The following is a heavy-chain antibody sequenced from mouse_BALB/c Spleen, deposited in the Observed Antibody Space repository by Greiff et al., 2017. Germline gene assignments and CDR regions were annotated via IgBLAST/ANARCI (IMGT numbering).Heavy chain of an antibody. J-gene: IGHJ2*01. CDR2: IYPGDGST. CDR3: ARQGDPYYFDY. CDR1: GYTFTSYY. D-gene: IGHD3-3*01. V-gene: IGHV1S56*01. Sequence: QVQLKQSGPELVKPGASVKMSCKASGYTFTSYYIHWVKQRPGQGLEWIGWIYPGDGSTKYNEKFKGKTTLTADKSSSTAYMLLSSLTSEDSAIYFCARQGDPYYFDYWGQGTTLTVSS.